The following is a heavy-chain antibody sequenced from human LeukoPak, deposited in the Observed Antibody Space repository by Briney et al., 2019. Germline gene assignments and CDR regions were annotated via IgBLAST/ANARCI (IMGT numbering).Heavy chain of an antibody. J-gene: IGHJ6*02. V-gene: IGHV4-59*02. CDR1: GDSVTTYY. Sequence: PSETLSLTCTVSGDSVTTYYWSWIRQPPGKGLEWLGYIYYSGSATYNPSLKSRVTISVDTSKNQFSLKLSSVTAADTAVYYCARDGSNWSNDYYHGVDVWGQGTTVTVSS. CDR3: ARDGSNWSNDYYHGVDV. D-gene: IGHD4-11*01. CDR2: IYYSGSA.